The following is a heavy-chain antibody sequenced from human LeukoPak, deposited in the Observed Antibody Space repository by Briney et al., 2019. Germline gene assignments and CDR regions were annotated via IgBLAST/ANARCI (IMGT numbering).Heavy chain of an antibody. V-gene: IGHV3-33*05. CDR2: ISYDGSNK. CDR1: GFTFSSYG. D-gene: IGHD3-10*01. Sequence: GGSLRLSCAASGFTFSSYGMHWVRQAPGKGLEWVAVISYDGSNKYYADSVKGRFTISRDNSKNTLYLQMNSLRAEDTAVYYCAKSSRLLWFGELLNPYYFDYWGQGTLVTVSS. CDR3: AKSSRLLWFGELLNPYYFDY. J-gene: IGHJ4*02.